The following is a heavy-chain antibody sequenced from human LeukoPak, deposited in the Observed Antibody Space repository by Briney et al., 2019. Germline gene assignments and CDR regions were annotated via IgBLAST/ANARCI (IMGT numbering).Heavy chain of an antibody. CDR3: ARLAAVPG. CDR2: IHPNSGGA. J-gene: IGHJ1*01. D-gene: IGHD6-19*01. CDR1: GYTFTDYY. Sequence: ASVKVSCKASGYTFTDYYLHWVRQAPGQGLEWMGWIHPNSGGANYAQKFQGRVAMTRDTSISTAYMELSSLRSDDTAVYYCARLAAVPGWGQGTLVTVSS. V-gene: IGHV1-2*02.